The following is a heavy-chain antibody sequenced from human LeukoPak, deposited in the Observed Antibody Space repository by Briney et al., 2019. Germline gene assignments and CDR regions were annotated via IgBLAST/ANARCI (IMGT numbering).Heavy chain of an antibody. J-gene: IGHJ4*02. Sequence: SSQTLSLTCTVSGGSISSADYYWSWIRQPPGKGLEWIGYIYYSGSTYYNPSLKSRVTISVDTSKNQFSLKLSSVTAADTAVYYCARLSPYPGVWASDYWGQGTLVTVSS. CDR2: IYYSGST. D-gene: IGHD6-13*01. V-gene: IGHV4-30-4*01. CDR1: GGSISSADYY. CDR3: ARLSPYPGVWASDY.